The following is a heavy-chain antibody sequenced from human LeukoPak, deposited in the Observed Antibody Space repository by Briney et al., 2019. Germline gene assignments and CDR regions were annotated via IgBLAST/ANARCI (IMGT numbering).Heavy chain of an antibody. J-gene: IGHJ6*03. CDR1: GFTFSSYA. V-gene: IGHV3-30-3*01. CDR2: ISYDGSNK. CDR3: ARVRGDLEWLFYYYYMDV. D-gene: IGHD3-3*01. Sequence: GGSLRLSCAASGFTFSSYAMHWVRQAPGKGLEWVAVISYDGSNKYYADSVKGRFTISRDNSKNTLYLQMNSLRAEDTAVYYCARVRGDLEWLFYYYYMDVWGKGTTVTVSS.